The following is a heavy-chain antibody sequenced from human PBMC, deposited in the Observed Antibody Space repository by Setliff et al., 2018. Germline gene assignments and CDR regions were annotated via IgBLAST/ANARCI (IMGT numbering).Heavy chain of an antibody. CDR2: VYSNVGT. Sequence: SETLSLTCTVSGGSINNYYWSWIRQPAGKGLEWIGRVYSNVGTNFDPSLKSRVTMSVDASKNQISLKLMSVTAADTAVYYCARGFLRYDSGTYYTYWGQGTLVTVSS. J-gene: IGHJ4*02. CDR3: ARGFLRYDSGTYYTY. D-gene: IGHD3-10*01. CDR1: GGSINNYY. V-gene: IGHV4-4*07.